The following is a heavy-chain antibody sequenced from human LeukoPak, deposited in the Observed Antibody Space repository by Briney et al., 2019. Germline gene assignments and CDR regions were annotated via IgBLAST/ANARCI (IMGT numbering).Heavy chain of an antibody. D-gene: IGHD6-13*01. CDR3: ARYAAAGTDYYYYMDV. Sequence: SETLSLTCTVSGGSISTYYWSWIRQPPGKGLEWIGYIYYSGTTSYDPSLKSRVTISVDTSKNQFSLKLTSVTAADTAVYYCARYAAAGTDYYYYMDVWGKGTTVTVSS. CDR2: IYYSGTT. CDR1: GGSISTYY. J-gene: IGHJ6*03. V-gene: IGHV4-59*01.